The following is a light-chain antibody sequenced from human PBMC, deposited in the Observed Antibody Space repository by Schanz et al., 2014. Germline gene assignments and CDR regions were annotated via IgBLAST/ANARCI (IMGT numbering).Light chain of an antibody. Sequence: QSVLTQPPSVSGAPGQRVTISCTGSSSNIGALYDVHWYQQLPGTAPKLLIYANSRRPSGVSNRFSGSKSGNTASLTISGLQAEDEADYYCSSYAGSNTYVLFGGGTKLTVL. CDR1: SSNIGALYD. J-gene: IGLJ2*01. CDR2: ANS. V-gene: IGLV1-40*01. CDR3: SSYAGSNTYVL.